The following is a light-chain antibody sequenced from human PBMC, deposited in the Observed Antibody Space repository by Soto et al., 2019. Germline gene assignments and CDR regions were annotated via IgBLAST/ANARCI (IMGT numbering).Light chain of an antibody. Sequence: QSVLTQPASVSGSPGQSITISCTGTSSDVGGYNYVSWYQQHPGKAPKLMIYDVSNRPSGVSNRFSGSKSGNTASLTISGLQAEDAADYYCSSYTSSSTSYVFGTGTKVTVL. J-gene: IGLJ1*01. CDR1: SSDVGGYNY. CDR3: SSYTSSSTSYV. CDR2: DVS. V-gene: IGLV2-14*01.